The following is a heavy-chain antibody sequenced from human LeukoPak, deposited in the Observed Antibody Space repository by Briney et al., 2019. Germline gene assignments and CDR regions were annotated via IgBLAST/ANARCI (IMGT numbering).Heavy chain of an antibody. CDR1: GYTFTSYG. J-gene: IGHJ4*02. Sequence: ASVKVSCKASGYTFTSYGISWVRQAPGQGLEWMGWISAYNGNTNYAQKLQGRVTMTTDTSTSTAYMELRSLRSGDTAVYYCARADRGFYGDYVFDYWGQGTLVTVSS. V-gene: IGHV1-18*01. CDR3: ARADRGFYGDYVFDY. CDR2: ISAYNGNT. D-gene: IGHD4-17*01.